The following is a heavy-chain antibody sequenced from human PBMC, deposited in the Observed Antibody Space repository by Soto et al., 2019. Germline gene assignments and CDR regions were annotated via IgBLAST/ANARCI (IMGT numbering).Heavy chain of an antibody. CDR2: IIPIFGTA. CDR3: ARVKSGAAGGARYFDY. D-gene: IGHD3-3*01. J-gene: IGHJ4*02. CDR1: GGTFSSAS. V-gene: IGHV1-69*01. Sequence: APATVSCRASGGTFSSASTRRVRQAPGPGLEWMGGIIPIFGTANYAQKFQGRVTITADESTSTAYMELSSLRSEDTAVYYCARVKSGAAGGARYFDYWGQGTLVTVSS.